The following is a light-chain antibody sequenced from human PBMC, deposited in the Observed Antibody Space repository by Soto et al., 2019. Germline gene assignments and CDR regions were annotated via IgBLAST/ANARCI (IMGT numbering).Light chain of an antibody. V-gene: IGKV3-15*01. J-gene: IGKJ4*01. CDR1: QSVSSN. CDR2: AAS. CDR3: QQYNIWPPLT. Sequence: EIVMTQSPATLSVSPGERATLSCRASQSVSSNLAWYQHKPGQAPRLLIYAASTRATGIPARFSGSGSGTEFTLTISSLQSEDFAIYYCQQYNIWPPLTFGGGTKVEIK.